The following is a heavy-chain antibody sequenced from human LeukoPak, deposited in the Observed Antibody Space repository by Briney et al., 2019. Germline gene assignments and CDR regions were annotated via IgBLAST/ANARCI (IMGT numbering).Heavy chain of an antibody. Sequence: PSETLSLTCSVSGGSISSPNHDWAWIRQPPGQGLEWNGSIYYSGTTYCNLSLKSRVTLSVDTSQNQFSLKLSSVTAADTAIYFCARSLGANTWVGNWFDPWGQGTLVTVSP. CDR2: IYYSGTT. J-gene: IGHJ5*02. CDR3: ARSLGANTWVGNWFDP. CDR1: GGSISSPNHD. D-gene: IGHD3-10*01. V-gene: IGHV4-39*01.